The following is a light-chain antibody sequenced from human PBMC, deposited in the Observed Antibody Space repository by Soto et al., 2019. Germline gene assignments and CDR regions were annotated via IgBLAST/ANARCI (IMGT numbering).Light chain of an antibody. CDR3: PSYDSALSGSI. Sequence: QSVLTQPPSLSGAPGQRVTISCSGSITNIGAGYDVDWYQQLPGTAPKLLIYGNNNRASGVPDRFSGSKSGTSASLAIAGLQAEDEADYHCPSYDSALSGSIFGGGTKLTVL. J-gene: IGLJ2*01. CDR1: ITNIGAGYD. V-gene: IGLV1-40*01. CDR2: GNN.